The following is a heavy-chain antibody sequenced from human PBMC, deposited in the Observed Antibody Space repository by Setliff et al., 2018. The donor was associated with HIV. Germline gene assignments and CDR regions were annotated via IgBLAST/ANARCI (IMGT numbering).Heavy chain of an antibody. J-gene: IGHJ1*01. CDR2: ISAYNGNT. D-gene: IGHD2-21*01. Sequence: SCKASGYTFTSDGISWVRQAPGQGLEWMGWISAYNGNTNYAQKLQGRVTMTTDTSTSTAYMELRSLRSDDTAVYYCARVSARRLAYCGGECQAHFQHWGQGTLVTVSS. CDR1: GYTFTSDG. CDR3: ARVSARRLAYCGGECQAHFQH. V-gene: IGHV1-18*01.